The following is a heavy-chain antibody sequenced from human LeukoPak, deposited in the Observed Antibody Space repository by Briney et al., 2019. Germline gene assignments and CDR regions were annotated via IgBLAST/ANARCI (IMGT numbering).Heavy chain of an antibody. CDR1: GFTFNNYA. V-gene: IGHV3-23*01. CDR2: ISGSGGTT. J-gene: IGHJ4*02. D-gene: IGHD4-23*01. CDR3: ARRPDGGNS. Sequence: GGSLRLSCAASGFTFNNYAMNWVRQAPGKGLEWVSVISGSGGTTYYADSVKGRFTISRDNSKNTLYLQMNSLRAEDTAVYYCARRPDGGNSWGQGTLVTVSS.